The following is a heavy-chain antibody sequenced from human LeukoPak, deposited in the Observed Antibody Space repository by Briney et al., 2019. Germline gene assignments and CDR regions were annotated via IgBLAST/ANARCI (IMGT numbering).Heavy chain of an antibody. CDR1: GFTFSSFG. CDR2: IWHDGSNE. D-gene: IGHD6-19*01. V-gene: IGHV3-33*06. J-gene: IGHJ4*02. CDR3: AKDDRGGWSGYFDS. Sequence: GRSLRLSCAASGFTFSSFGMHWVRQAPGKGPEWVAVIWHDGSNEFYVDSVKGRFSISRDDSKNTLYLQMNSLRAEDTALYYCAKDDRGGWSGYFDSRGQGTLVTVSS.